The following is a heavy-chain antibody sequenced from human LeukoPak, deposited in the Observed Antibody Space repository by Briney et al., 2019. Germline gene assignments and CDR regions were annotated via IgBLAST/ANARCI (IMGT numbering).Heavy chain of an antibody. V-gene: IGHV3-30*02. J-gene: IGHJ6*03. D-gene: IGHD3-22*01. CDR1: GFTFSSYG. CDR3: AKDSGCDSSGAPGTYYYYYMDV. CDR2: IRYDGSNK. Sequence: GGSLRLSCAASGFTFSSYGMHWVRQAPGKGLEWVAFIRYDGSNKYYADSVKGRFTISRDNSKNTLYLQMNSLRAEDTAVYYCAKDSGCDSSGAPGTYYYYYMDVWGKGTTVTVSS.